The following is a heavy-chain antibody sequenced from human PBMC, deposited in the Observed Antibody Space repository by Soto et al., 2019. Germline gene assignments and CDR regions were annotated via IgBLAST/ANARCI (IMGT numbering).Heavy chain of an antibody. CDR1: GFTFSSYA. D-gene: IGHD6-19*01. Sequence: QVQLVESGGGVVQPGRSLRLSCAASGFTFSSYAMHWVRQAPGKGLEWVAVISYDGSNKYYADSVKGRFTISRDNSKNTLYLQMNSLRAEDTAVYYCARTAVAGVFDYWGQGTLVTVSS. V-gene: IGHV3-30-3*01. J-gene: IGHJ4*02. CDR2: ISYDGSNK. CDR3: ARTAVAGVFDY.